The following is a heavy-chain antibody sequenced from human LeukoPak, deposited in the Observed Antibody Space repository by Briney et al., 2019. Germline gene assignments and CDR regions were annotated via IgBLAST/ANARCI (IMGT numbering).Heavy chain of an antibody. J-gene: IGHJ3*02. CDR1: GYTFTNYY. CDR3: ARPKGLLADRDAFDI. V-gene: IGHV1-46*01. CDR2: IYPSGSSA. Sequence: ASVKVSCKASGYTFTNYYMHWVRQAPGQGLEWVGTIYPSGSSASYAQKFQGRVTMTRDTSTSTVYMELSSLRSEDTAVYYCARPKGLLADRDAFDIWGQGTMVTVPS. D-gene: IGHD3-22*01.